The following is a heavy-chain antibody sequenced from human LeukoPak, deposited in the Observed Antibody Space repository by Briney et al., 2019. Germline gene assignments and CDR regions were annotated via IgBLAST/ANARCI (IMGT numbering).Heavy chain of an antibody. CDR2: INHSGNT. J-gene: IGHJ4*02. CDR3: ARDPGAGFDY. V-gene: IGHV4-34*01. Sequence: SETLSLTCAVYGGSLSGYYWSWIRQPPGKGLEWIGEINHSGNTNYNPSLKSRVTISVDTSKNQFSLKLNSVTAADTAVYYCARDPGAGFDYWGQGTLVTVSS. CDR1: GGSLSGYY.